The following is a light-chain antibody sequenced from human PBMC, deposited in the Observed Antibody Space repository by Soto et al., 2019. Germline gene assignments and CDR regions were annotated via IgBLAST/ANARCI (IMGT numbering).Light chain of an antibody. V-gene: IGKV1-8*01. J-gene: IGKJ1*01. CDR1: QGISSY. CDR2: AAS. CDR3: XXXXXXPPWT. Sequence: AIRMTQSPSSFSASTGDRVTITCRASQGISSYLAWYQQKPGKAPKLLIYAASTLQSGVPSRFSGSGSGTDFTLTISCLQSXXXXXXXXXXXXXXPPWTFGQGTKVEIK.